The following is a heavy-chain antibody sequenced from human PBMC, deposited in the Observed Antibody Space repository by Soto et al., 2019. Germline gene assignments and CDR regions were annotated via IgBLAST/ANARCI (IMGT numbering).Heavy chain of an antibody. V-gene: IGHV3-23*01. CDR1: GFTFSSYA. D-gene: IGHD2-15*01. Sequence: EVQLLESGGGLVQPGGSLRLSCAASGFTFSSYAMSWVRQAPGKGLEWVSAISGSGGSTYYADSVKGRFTIYRDNSKNTLYLQMNSLRAEDTAVYYCAKASGIVVVVAATRPEYFQHWGQGTLVTVSS. CDR2: ISGSGGST. J-gene: IGHJ1*01. CDR3: AKASGIVVVVAATRPEYFQH.